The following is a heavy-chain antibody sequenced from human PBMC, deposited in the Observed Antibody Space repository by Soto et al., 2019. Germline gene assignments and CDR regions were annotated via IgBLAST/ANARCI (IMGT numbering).Heavy chain of an antibody. CDR1: GRSISSGGYS. CDR2: IYQSGTT. V-gene: IGHV4-30-2*01. CDR3: TRVNLRSYSFRN. J-gene: IGHJ1*01. D-gene: IGHD3-22*01. Sequence: SETLSLTCAVSGRSISSGGYSWGWIRQPPGKGLEWIGYIYQSGTTFYNPSLKSRVTMSIDTSKKQFSLQLNAVAAADTALYFCTRVNLRSYSFRNWGQGNLVTVSS.